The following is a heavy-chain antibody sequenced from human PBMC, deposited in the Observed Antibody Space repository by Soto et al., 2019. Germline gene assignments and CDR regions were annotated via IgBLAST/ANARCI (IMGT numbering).Heavy chain of an antibody. CDR1: GGSISSYY. Sequence: SETLSLTCTVSGGSISSYYWSWIRQPPGKGLEWIGYIYYSGSTNYNPSLKSRVTISVDTSKNQFSLKLSSVTAADTAVYYCARDFNYYDSSGYYHPGAFDIWGQGTMVTVSS. V-gene: IGHV4-59*12. D-gene: IGHD3-22*01. J-gene: IGHJ3*02. CDR2: IYYSGST. CDR3: ARDFNYYDSSGYYHPGAFDI.